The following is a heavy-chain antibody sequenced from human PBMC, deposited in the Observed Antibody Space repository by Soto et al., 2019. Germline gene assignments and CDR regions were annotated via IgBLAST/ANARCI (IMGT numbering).Heavy chain of an antibody. Sequence: QVTLKESGPVLVKPTETLTLTCTVSGFSLSTDKMGVSWIRQPPGKALEWLAHIFSNDEKSYNTSLKCRPSVDKDTTNNQVVPTITNVDTMDTATYHCARLKSRGDDVAGWFGHWGQGTLVTVSS. V-gene: IGHV2-26*01. CDR1: GFSLSTDKMG. CDR2: IFSNDEK. CDR3: ARLKSRGDDVAGWFGH. J-gene: IGHJ5*02. D-gene: IGHD4-17*01.